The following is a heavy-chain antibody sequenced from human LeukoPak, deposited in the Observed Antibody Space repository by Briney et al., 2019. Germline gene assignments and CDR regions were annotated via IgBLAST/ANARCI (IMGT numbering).Heavy chain of an antibody. CDR2: IIPIFGTA. J-gene: IGHJ4*02. V-gene: IGHV1-69*13. CDR3: ARGRFLEWPLQQYYFDY. D-gene: IGHD3-3*01. Sequence: GASVKVSCKASGGTLSSYAISWVRQAPGQGLEWMGGIIPIFGTANYAQKFQGRVTITADESTSTAYMELSSLRSEDTAVYYCARGRFLEWPLQQYYFDYWGQGTLVTVSS. CDR1: GGTLSSYA.